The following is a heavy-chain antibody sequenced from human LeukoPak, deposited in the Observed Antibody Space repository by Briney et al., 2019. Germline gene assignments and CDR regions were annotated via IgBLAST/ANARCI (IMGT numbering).Heavy chain of an antibody. D-gene: IGHD3-22*01. V-gene: IGHV4-59*01. Sequence: PSETLSLTCTVSGGSISSYYWSWIRQPPGKGLEWIGYIYYSGSTNYNPSLKSRVTISVDTSKNQFSLKLSSVTAADTAVYYCAGHDSSARRHDAFDIWGQGTMVTVSS. CDR3: AGHDSSARRHDAFDI. CDR2: IYYSGST. J-gene: IGHJ3*02. CDR1: GGSISSYY.